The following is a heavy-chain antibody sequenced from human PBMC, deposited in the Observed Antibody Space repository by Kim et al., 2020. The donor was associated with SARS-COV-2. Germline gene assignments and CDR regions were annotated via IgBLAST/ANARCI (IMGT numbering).Heavy chain of an antibody. V-gene: IGHV3-11*01. CDR2: ISSSGSTI. J-gene: IGHJ4*02. Sequence: GGSLRLSCAASGFTFSDYYMSWIRQAPGKGLEWVSYISSSGSTIYYADSVKGRFTISRDNAKNSLYLQMNSLRAEDTAVYYCATPKLRVAVRFGFTMVRGAPFDYWGQGTLVTVSS. CDR1: GFTFSDYY. D-gene: IGHD3-10*01. CDR3: ATPKLRVAVRFGFTMVRGAPFDY.